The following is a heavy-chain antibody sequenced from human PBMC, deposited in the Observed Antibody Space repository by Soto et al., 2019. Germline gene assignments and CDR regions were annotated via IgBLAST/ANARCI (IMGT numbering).Heavy chain of an antibody. J-gene: IGHJ4*02. Sequence: GGSLRLSCAASGFTFSSYAKGWVRQGPGKGLEWVAVVSIGGSTHYADSVRGRFTISRDNSKNTLSLQMNSLTAEDTAVYFCAKRRGAGGHFDYWGQGALVTVSS. CDR3: AKRRGAGGHFDY. V-gene: IGHV3-23*01. D-gene: IGHD2-15*01. CDR2: VSIGGST. CDR1: GFTFSSYA.